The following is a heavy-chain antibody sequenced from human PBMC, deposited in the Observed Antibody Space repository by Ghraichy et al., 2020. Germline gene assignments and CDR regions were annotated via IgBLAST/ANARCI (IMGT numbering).Heavy chain of an antibody. D-gene: IGHD5-12*01. J-gene: IGHJ5*02. Sequence: ASVKVSCKASGYTFKSYSISWVRQAPGQGLEWMGWVTAYNGDTNYAQKFQDRVTMTTETSTNTAYMELRSLRYDDSAIYYCVRDPYSGYDSRDPWGQGTLVTVSS. CDR2: VTAYNGDT. V-gene: IGHV1-18*04. CDR3: VRDPYSGYDSRDP. CDR1: GYTFKSYS.